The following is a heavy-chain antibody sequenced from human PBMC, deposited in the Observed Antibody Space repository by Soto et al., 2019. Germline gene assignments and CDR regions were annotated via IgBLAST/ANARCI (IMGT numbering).Heavy chain of an antibody. V-gene: IGHV4-59*01. CDR2: IYYSGST. Sequence: SETLSLTCTVSGGSISSYYWSWIRQPPGKRLEWIGYIYYSGSTNYNPSLKSRVTISVDTSKNQFSLKLSSVTAADTAVYYCARSQDYYDSSGYYYVWSRDAFDIWGQGTMVTVSS. J-gene: IGHJ3*02. CDR3: ARSQDYYDSSGYYYVWSRDAFDI. D-gene: IGHD3-22*01. CDR1: GGSISSYY.